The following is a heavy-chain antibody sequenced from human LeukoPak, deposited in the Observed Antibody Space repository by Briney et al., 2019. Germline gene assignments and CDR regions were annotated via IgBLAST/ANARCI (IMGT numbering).Heavy chain of an antibody. Sequence: SSETLSLTCAVSGGSISSGGYSWSWIRQPPGKGLEWIGYIYHSGSTYYNPSLKSRVTISVDRSKNQFSLKLSSVTAADTAVYYCARDGLRLGELSLNWGQGTLVTVSS. CDR2: IYHSGST. CDR1: GGSISSGGYS. V-gene: IGHV4-30-2*01. D-gene: IGHD3-16*02. J-gene: IGHJ4*02. CDR3: ARDGLRLGELSLN.